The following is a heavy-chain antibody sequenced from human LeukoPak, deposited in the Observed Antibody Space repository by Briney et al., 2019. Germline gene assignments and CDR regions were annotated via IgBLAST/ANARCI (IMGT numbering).Heavy chain of an antibody. CDR3: ARDQEGCSSSSCYFGLGFFDY. D-gene: IGHD2-2*01. J-gene: IGHJ4*02. CDR2: ISSSSSYI. CDR1: GFTFSSYS. Sequence: GGSLRLSCAASGFTFSSYSMNWVRQAPGKGLEWVSSISSSSSYIYYADSVKGRFTISRDNAKNSLYLQMNSLRAEDTAVYYCARDQEGCSSSSCYFGLGFFDYWGQGALVTVSS. V-gene: IGHV3-21*01.